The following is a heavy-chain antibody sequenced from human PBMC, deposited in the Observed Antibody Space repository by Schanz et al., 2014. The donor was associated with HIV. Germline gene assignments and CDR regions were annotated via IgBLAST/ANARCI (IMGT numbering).Heavy chain of an antibody. D-gene: IGHD3-22*01. CDR1: GFTFDSYG. V-gene: IGHV3-30*18. J-gene: IGHJ6*02. CDR2: ISYDGSNK. CDR3: AKDGNLYDSRYRGKGNYYHYYGMDV. Sequence: QVQLVESGGGVVQPGRSLRLSCAASGFTFDSYGIHWVRQAPGKGLEWVAVISYDGSNKKYADSVKGRFTISRDNSKNTLYLQMKSLRPEDTAVYYCAKDGNLYDSRYRGKGNYYHYYGMDVWGQGTTVTVS.